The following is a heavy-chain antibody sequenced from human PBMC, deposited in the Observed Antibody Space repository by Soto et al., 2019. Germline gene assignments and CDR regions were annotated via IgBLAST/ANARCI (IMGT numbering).Heavy chain of an antibody. Sequence: SETLSLTCTVSGGSISSYYWSWIRQPPGKGLEWIGYIYYSGSTNYNPSLKSRVTISVETSKNQFSLKLGSVTAADTAVYYCARSPYPWYMDVWGKGTMVTVSS. V-gene: IGHV4-59*01. J-gene: IGHJ6*03. CDR3: ARSPYPWYMDV. CDR1: GGSISSYY. CDR2: IYYSGST.